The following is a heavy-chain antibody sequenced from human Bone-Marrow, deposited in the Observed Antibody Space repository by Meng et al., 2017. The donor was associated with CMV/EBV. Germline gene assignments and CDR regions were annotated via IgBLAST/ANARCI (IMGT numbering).Heavy chain of an antibody. V-gene: IGHV1-69*05. D-gene: IGHD2-2*01. CDR3: ARGHTDCISPACQILYYYYYMAV. Sequence: SVKVSCKASGYTFTSYGVSWVRQAPGQGREWVGGTIPMYGTANYAQKFQGRVTITTDESMNTAYMELTSLTSDDTAVYYCARGHTDCISPACQILYYYYYMAVWGQGTTVTVSS. CDR2: TIPMYGTA. CDR1: GYTFTSYG. J-gene: IGHJ6*02.